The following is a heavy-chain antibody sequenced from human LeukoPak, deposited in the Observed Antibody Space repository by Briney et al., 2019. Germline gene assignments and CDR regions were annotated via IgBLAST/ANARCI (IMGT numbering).Heavy chain of an antibody. CDR1: GGSFSGYY. V-gene: IGHV4-34*01. J-gene: IGHJ3*02. Sequence: SETLSLTCAVYGGSFSGYYWSWIHQPPGKGLEWIGEINHSGSANYNPSLKSRVTISVDTSKNQFSLKLSCVTAADTAVYYCARPKRDSASYYDAFDIWGQGTMVTVSS. CDR2: INHSGSA. CDR3: ARPKRDSASYYDAFDI. D-gene: IGHD3-22*01.